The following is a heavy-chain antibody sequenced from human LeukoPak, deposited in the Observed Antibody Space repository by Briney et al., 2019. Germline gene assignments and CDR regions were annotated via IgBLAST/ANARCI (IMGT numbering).Heavy chain of an antibody. CDR1: GFTFTNYA. D-gene: IGHD1-1*01. V-gene: IGHV3-23*01. Sequence: GGSLRLSCAASGFTFTNYAMSWIRQAPGKGLDWVSAISGGGEDTYYPNSVKGRFTISRDNSKNTLYLQMNSLGAEDTAIYCCAKPRAMTTGVGRYFDLWGRGTLVTVSS. CDR3: AKPRAMTTGVGRYFDL. CDR2: ISGGGEDT. J-gene: IGHJ2*01.